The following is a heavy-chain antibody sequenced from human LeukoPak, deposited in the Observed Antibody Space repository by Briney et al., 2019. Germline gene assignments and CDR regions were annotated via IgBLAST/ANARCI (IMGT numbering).Heavy chain of an antibody. Sequence: GRSLRLSGAASGFTFDDYAMYWVRQAPGKGLEWVSGISWNSGTTGYADSVKGRFTISRDNAKNSLYLQMNSLRAEDTAVYYCARDLGGTYRGYFDYWGQGTLVTVSS. D-gene: IGHD1-26*01. CDR3: ARDLGGTYRGYFDY. CDR2: ISWNSGTT. CDR1: GFTFDDYA. V-gene: IGHV3-9*01. J-gene: IGHJ4*02.